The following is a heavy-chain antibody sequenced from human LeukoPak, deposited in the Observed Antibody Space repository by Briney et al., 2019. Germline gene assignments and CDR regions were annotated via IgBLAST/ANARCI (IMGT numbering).Heavy chain of an antibody. CDR3: ARDQCSSTSCYVGVGIFDY. CDR2: ISGFNDNT. V-gene: IGHV1-18*01. Sequence: ASVKVSCKTSGYFFSHYGISWVRQAPGQGPEWLGWISGFNDNTNHAQRVQGRVTMTTDTATSTAYMELRSLRSDDTAVYYCARDQCSSTSCYVGVGIFDYWGQGTLVTVSS. D-gene: IGHD2-2*01. J-gene: IGHJ4*02. CDR1: GYFFSHYG.